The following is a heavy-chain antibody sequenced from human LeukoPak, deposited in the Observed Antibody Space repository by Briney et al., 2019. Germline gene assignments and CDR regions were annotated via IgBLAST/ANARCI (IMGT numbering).Heavy chain of an antibody. CDR3: AREFGLRYFDWLLWGAFDI. CDR2: MGSSGSTI. D-gene: IGHD3-9*01. CDR1: GLTFSSYE. V-gene: IGHV3-48*03. Sequence: PGGSLRLSCAASGLTFSSYEMNWVRQAPGKGLEWVSYMGSSGSTIYYADSVKGRFTISRDNAKNSLYLQMNSLRAEDTAVYYCAREFGLRYFDWLLWGAFDIWGQGTMVTVSS. J-gene: IGHJ3*02.